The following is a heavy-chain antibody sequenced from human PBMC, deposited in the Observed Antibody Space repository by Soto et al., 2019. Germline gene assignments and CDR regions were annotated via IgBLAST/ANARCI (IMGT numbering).Heavy chain of an antibody. J-gene: IGHJ4*02. V-gene: IGHV3-23*01. Sequence: GGSLRLSCAASGFTFSSYSMNWVRQAPGKGLEWVSAISGSSGGTYYADSVKGRFTISRDNSKNTLYLQMNSLRAEDTAVYFCAKLPQYETLTGYLNYFDYWGPGILVTVSS. CDR2: ISGSSGGT. D-gene: IGHD3-9*01. CDR1: GFTFSSYS. CDR3: AKLPQYETLTGYLNYFDY.